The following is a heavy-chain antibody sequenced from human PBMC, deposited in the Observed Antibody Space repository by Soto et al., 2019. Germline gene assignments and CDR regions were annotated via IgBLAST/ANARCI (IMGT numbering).Heavy chain of an antibody. CDR2: ISYDGSNK. CDR1: GFTFSSYA. D-gene: IGHD3-3*01. V-gene: IGHV3-30-3*01. CDR3: ARDKRDLRFLEWSYYFDY. J-gene: IGHJ4*02. Sequence: QVQLVESGGGVVQPGRSLRLSCAASGFTFSSYAMHWVRQAPGKGLEWVAVISYDGSNKYYADSVKGQFTISRDNSKNTLYLQLNRLRAEDTAVYYCARDKRDLRFLEWSYYFDYWGQGTLVTVSS.